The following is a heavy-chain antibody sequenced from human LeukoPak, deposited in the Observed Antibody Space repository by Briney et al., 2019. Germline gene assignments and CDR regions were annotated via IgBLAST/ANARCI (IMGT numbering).Heavy chain of an antibody. CDR2: IYTSGST. Sequence: PSQTLSLTCTVSGGSISSGSYYWSWIRQPAGKGLEWIGRIYTSGSTNYNPSLKSRVTISVDTSKNQFSLKLSSVTAADTAVYYCARADGYYYHGMDVWGQGTTVTVSS. J-gene: IGHJ6*02. CDR1: GGSISSGSYY. CDR3: ARADGYYYHGMDV. D-gene: IGHD5-24*01. V-gene: IGHV4-61*02.